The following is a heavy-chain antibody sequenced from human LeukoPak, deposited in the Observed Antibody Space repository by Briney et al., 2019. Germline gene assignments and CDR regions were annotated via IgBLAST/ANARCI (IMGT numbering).Heavy chain of an antibody. CDR2: ISWNSGSI. CDR3: AKDSLRYSSSWFDWYFDL. J-gene: IGHJ2*01. D-gene: IGHD6-13*01. Sequence: GGSLRLSCAASGFTFDDYAMHWVRQAPGKGLEWVSGISWNSGSIGYADSVKGRFAISRDNAKNSLYLQMNSLRAEDTALYYCAKDSLRYSSSWFDWYFDLWGRGTLVTVSS. V-gene: IGHV3-9*01. CDR1: GFTFDDYA.